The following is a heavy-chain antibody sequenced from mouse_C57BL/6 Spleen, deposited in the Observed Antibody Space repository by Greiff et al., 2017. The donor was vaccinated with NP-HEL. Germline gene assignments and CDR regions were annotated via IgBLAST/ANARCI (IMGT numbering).Heavy chain of an antibody. D-gene: IGHD2-4*01. CDR2: INPSNGGT. V-gene: IGHV1-53*01. CDR3: AREGLYDYAWFAY. CDR1: GYTFTSYW. J-gene: IGHJ3*01. Sequence: VQLQQPGTELVKPGASVKLSCKASGYTFTSYWMHWVKQRPGQGLEWIGNINPSNGGTNYNEKFKSKATLTVDKSSSTAYMQLSSLTSEDSAVYYCAREGLYDYAWFAYWGQGTLVTVSA.